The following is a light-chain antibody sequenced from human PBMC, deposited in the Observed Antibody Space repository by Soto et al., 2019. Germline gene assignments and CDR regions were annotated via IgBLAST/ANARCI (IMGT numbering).Light chain of an antibody. CDR2: GAS. J-gene: IGKJ1*01. CDR3: QQYNNWRT. Sequence: EIVLTQSPVTLSLSPGERATLSCRASQSVSNNYLAWYQQKPGQAPRLLIYGASTRATGIPARLSGSGSGTVFTLTISSLQSEDFPVYYCQQYNNWRTFGQGTKVDIK. CDR1: QSVSNN. V-gene: IGKV3-15*01.